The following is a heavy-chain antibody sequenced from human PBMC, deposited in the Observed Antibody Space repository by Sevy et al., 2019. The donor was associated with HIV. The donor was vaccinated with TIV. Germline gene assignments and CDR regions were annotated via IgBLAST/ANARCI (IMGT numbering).Heavy chain of an antibody. CDR3: ARCRVVAADYYFDY. CDR2: ISSRRSYT. D-gene: IGHD1-26*01. CDR1: GFTFSDYY. J-gene: IGHJ4*02. V-gene: IGHV3-11*06. Sequence: GGSLRLSCAASGFTFSDYYMTWIRQAPGKGLEWISYISSRRSYTNYADSVKGRFTISRDNAKNSLYLQMNSLRAEDAAVYYCARCRVVAADYYFDYWGRGTLVTV.